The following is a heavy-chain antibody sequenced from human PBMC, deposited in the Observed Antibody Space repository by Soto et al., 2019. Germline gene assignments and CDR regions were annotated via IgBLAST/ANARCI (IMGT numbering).Heavy chain of an antibody. Sequence: PGGSLRLSCAASGFTFSNFEMHWVRQAPGKGLEWFSYINTAGSTKYYAESVKGRFTISRDNARNSLFLQMNSLRAEDTAVYYCARAECSTPNCLTAYYSYGLDVWGQGTTVT. CDR2: INTAGSTK. D-gene: IGHD2-2*01. J-gene: IGHJ6*02. CDR1: GFTFSNFE. V-gene: IGHV3-48*03. CDR3: ARAECSTPNCLTAYYSYGLDV.